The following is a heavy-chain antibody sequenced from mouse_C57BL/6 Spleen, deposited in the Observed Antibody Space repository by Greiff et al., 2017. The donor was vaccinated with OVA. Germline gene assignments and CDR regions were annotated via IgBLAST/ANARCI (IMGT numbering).Heavy chain of an antibody. CDR2: IYPSDSET. CDR3: ARDYSNFAYFDY. D-gene: IGHD2-5*01. CDR1: GYTFTSYW. V-gene: IGHV1-61*01. Sequence: VQLQQPGAELVRPGSSVKLSCKASGYTFTSYWLDWVNQRPGQGLEWIVNIYPSDSETHYNQKFKDKATLTVDKYTSTAYMQLSSLTSVHSAVYYCARDYSNFAYFDYWGQCTTLTVSS. J-gene: IGHJ2*01.